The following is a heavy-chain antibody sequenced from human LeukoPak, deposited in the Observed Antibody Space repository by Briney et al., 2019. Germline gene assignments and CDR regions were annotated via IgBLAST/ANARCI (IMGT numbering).Heavy chain of an antibody. V-gene: IGHV3-7*01. J-gene: IGHJ4*02. Sequence: GGSLRLSCAASDFSFITYAMSWVRQAPGKGLEWVANIKQDGSDKYYVDSVKGRFTISRDNAKNSPYLQMNSLRAEDTAVYYCATDRGTYWGQGTLVTVSS. CDR3: ATDRGTY. CDR1: DFSFITYA. CDR2: IKQDGSDK.